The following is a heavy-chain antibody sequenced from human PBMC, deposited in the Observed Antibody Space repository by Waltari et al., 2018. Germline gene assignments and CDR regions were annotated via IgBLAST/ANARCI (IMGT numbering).Heavy chain of an antibody. J-gene: IGHJ5*02. D-gene: IGHD3-10*01. CDR2: IIPIFGTA. CDR1: GGTFSRYA. Sequence: QVQLVQSGAEVKKPGSSVKVSCKASGGTFSRYAISWVLQAPAQGLEWMGVIIPIFGTANYAQKFQGRVTITTDESTSTAYMELSSLRSEDTAVYYCARGEYYYGSGSYREFDPWGQGTLVTVSS. V-gene: IGHV1-69*05. CDR3: ARGEYYYGSGSYREFDP.